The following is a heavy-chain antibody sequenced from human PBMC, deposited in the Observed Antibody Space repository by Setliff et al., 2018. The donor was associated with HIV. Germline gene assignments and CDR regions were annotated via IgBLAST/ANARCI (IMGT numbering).Heavy chain of an antibody. CDR2: ISGLSTYI. J-gene: IGHJ3*02. CDR3: ARDPTARGDAFDI. D-gene: IGHD4-17*01. V-gene: IGHV3-21*01. CDR1: GFTFSSYA. Sequence: GSLRLSCAASGFTFSSYAMNWVRQAPGKGLEWVSSISGLSTYIYYADSVKGRFTISRDNGKNSLYLQLNSLRAEDTAAYFCARDPTARGDAFDIWGQGTMVTVSS.